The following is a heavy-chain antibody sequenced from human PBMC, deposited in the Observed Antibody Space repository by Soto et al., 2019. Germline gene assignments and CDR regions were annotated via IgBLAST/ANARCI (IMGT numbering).Heavy chain of an antibody. CDR1: GGSISNDC. CDR2: IYNSGRT. J-gene: IGHJ4*02. Sequence: SETLSLTCTVSGGSISNDCWSWIREPRGKGLEWIGGIYNSGRTNYKPSLKSRVTISVDTSKNHFSLRMSSLTAADTAVYYCARESDSGSYYFDYWGRGTLVTVS. V-gene: IGHV4-59*01. CDR3: ARESDSGSYYFDY. D-gene: IGHD3-10*01.